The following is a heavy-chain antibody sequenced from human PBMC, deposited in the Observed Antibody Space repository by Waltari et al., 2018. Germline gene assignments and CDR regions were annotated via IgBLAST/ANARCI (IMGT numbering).Heavy chain of an antibody. D-gene: IGHD3-22*01. Sequence: EVQLVQSGAEVKKPGESLKISCKGSGYSFTSYWIGWVRQMPGNGLGWMGIIYPGDSDTRYSPSFQGQVTISADKSISTAYLQWSSLKASDTAMYYCARSSPISSGYYSDGCGAFDIWGQGTMVTVSS. V-gene: IGHV5-51*01. J-gene: IGHJ3*02. CDR3: ARSSPISSGYYSDGCGAFDI. CDR1: GYSFTSYW. CDR2: IYPGDSDT.